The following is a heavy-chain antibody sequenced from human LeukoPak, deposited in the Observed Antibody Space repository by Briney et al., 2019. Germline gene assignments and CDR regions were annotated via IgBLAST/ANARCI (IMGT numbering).Heavy chain of an antibody. V-gene: IGHV4-61*08. D-gene: IGHD3-10*01. CDR1: GGSISSGDYY. J-gene: IGHJ4*02. Sequence: SQTLSLTCTVSGGSISSGDYYWSWIRQPPGKGLEWIGYIYYSGSTNYNPSLKSRVTISVDTSKNQFSLKLSSVTAADTAVYYCARDGSEPSTPRGGFDYWGQGTLVTVSS. CDR2: IYYSGST. CDR3: ARDGSEPSTPRGGFDY.